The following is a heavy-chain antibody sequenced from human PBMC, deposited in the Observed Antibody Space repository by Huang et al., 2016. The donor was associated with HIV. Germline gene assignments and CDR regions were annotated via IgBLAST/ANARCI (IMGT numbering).Heavy chain of an antibody. D-gene: IGHD1-26*01. J-gene: IGHJ4*02. CDR3: ARGLPLVGAMNF. CDR2: KYYSGST. CDR1: GGSSTSHY. V-gene: IGHV4-59*11. Sequence: QVHLQESGPGLVKPSETLSLTCSVSGGSSTSHYWIWIRQPPGKGLEWIGNKYYSGSTNYNPSLRSSVTMSIDTSKNQFALKLSSVTAADTAVYYCARGLPLVGAMNFWGQGALVTVSS.